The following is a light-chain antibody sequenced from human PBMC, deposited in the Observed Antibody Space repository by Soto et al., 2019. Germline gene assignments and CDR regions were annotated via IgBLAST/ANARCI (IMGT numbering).Light chain of an antibody. J-gene: IGKJ4*01. CDR3: QLYNNWPPPLT. V-gene: IGKV3-15*01. CDR1: QSGSSN. CDR2: GAS. Sequence: EIVMTQSPATLSVSPGERATLSCRARQSGSSNLAWYQQKPGQAPRLLICGASTRATGIPARFSGSGSGTEFTLTISSLQSEDFAVYYCQLYNNWPPPLTFGGGTKVEIK.